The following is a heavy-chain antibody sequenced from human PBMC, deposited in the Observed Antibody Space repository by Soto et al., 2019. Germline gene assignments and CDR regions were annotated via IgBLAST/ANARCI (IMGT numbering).Heavy chain of an antibody. J-gene: IGHJ3*02. CDR2: IYYSGST. D-gene: IGHD6-6*01. CDR3: ARGQFIAARPDESAFDI. V-gene: IGHV4-30-4*01. CDR1: GGSISSGDYY. Sequence: QVQLQESGPGLVKPSQTLSLTCTVSGGSISSGDYYWSWIRQPPGKGLEWIGYIYYSGSTYYNPSLKSRVTISVDTSKNQFSLKLSSVTAADTAVYYCARGQFIAARPDESAFDIWGQGTMVTVSS.